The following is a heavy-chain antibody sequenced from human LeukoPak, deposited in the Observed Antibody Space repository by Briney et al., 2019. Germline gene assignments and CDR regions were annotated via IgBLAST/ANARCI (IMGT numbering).Heavy chain of an antibody. V-gene: IGHV1-2*02. Sequence: ASVKVSCKASGYIFTGYYMHWVRQAPGQGLEWMGWINPNSGDTNYAQKFQGRVTMTRDTSISTAYMELSRLRSDDTAVYYCARGRTRYYDILTGYYTPYYYYYMDVWGKGTTVTISS. CDR1: GYIFTGYY. D-gene: IGHD3-9*01. CDR3: ARGRTRYYDILTGYYTPYYYYYMDV. CDR2: INPNSGDT. J-gene: IGHJ6*03.